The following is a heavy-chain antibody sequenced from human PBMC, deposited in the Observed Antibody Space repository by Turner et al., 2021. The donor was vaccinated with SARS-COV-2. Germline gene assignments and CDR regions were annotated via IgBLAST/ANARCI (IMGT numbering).Heavy chain of an antibody. Sequence: QVHLVESGGGVVQPGRSLRLPCAASGFTFSSSAMHWVRQAPGKGLDWVAVISYDGSNKFYADSVKGRFTMSRDNAKNTLYLQMNTLRAEDTAVYYCARDYPWDTAMAHQGGGFDYWGQGTLVTVSS. J-gene: IGHJ4*02. D-gene: IGHD5-18*01. CDR2: ISYDGSNK. CDR3: ARDYPWDTAMAHQGGGFDY. V-gene: IGHV3-30-3*01. CDR1: GFTFSSSA.